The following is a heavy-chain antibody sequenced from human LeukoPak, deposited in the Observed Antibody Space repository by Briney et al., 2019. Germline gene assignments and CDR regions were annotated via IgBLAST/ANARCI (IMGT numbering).Heavy chain of an antibody. Sequence: PSETLSLTCAVYGGSFSGYYWSWIRQPAGKGLEWIGRIYTCGSTNYNPSLKSRVTISVDTSKNQFSLKLSSVTAADTAVYYCAREIGGYTYGYVPREVSYYFDYWGQGTLVTVSS. V-gene: IGHV4-4*07. D-gene: IGHD5-18*01. J-gene: IGHJ4*02. CDR2: IYTCGST. CDR1: GGSFSGYY. CDR3: AREIGGYTYGYVPREVSYYFDY.